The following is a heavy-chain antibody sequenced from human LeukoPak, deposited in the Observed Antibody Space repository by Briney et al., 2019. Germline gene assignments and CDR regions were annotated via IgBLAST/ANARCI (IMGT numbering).Heavy chain of an antibody. Sequence: SETLSLTCAVYGGSFSGYYWSWTRQPPGKGLEWIGEINHSGSTNYNPSLKSRVTISVDTSKNQFSLKLSSVTAADTAVYYCARRRYSSSWYVWFDPWGQGTLVTVSS. J-gene: IGHJ5*02. CDR3: ARRRYSSSWYVWFDP. D-gene: IGHD6-13*01. CDR2: INHSGST. V-gene: IGHV4-34*01. CDR1: GGSFSGYY.